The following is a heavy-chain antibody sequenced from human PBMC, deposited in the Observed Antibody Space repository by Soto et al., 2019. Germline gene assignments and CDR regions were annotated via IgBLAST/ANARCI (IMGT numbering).Heavy chain of an antibody. V-gene: IGHV4-31*03. J-gene: IGHJ4*02. D-gene: IGHD2-2*02. CDR3: ARARFQVLYGRPYFDS. CDR1: GGSITTGGSY. Sequence: SETLSLTCTVSGGSITTGGSYWSWIRQHPGKGLEWIGNIYHSGNTYYNPSLKSRLTISVDTSKNHFSLMVDSVTAADTAVYYCARARFQVLYGRPYFDSWGQGTLVTVSS. CDR2: IYHSGNT.